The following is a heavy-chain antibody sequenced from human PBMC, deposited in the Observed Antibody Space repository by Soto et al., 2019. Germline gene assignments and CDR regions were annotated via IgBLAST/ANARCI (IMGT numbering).Heavy chain of an antibody. CDR2: IIPILGIA. V-gene: IGHV1-69*04. J-gene: IGHJ5*02. CDR1: GGTFSSYT. CDR3: ARDRGVAATNWFDP. D-gene: IGHD6-13*01. Sequence: ASVKVSCKASGGTFSSYTISWVRQAPGQGLEWMGRIIPILGIANYAQKFQGRVTITTDKSTSTAYMELSSLRSEDTAVYYCARDRGVAATNWFDPWGQGTLVTVS.